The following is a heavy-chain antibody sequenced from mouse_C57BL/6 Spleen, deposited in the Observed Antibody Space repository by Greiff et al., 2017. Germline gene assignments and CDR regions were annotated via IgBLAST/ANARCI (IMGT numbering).Heavy chain of an antibody. CDR1: GYTFTDHT. CDR3: ARGGGGLRWYFDV. V-gene: IGHV1-78*01. CDR2: IYPRDGST. D-gene: IGHD2-2*01. Sequence: VQRVESDAELVKPGASVKISCKVSGYTFTDHTIHWMKQRPEQGLEWIGYIYPRDGSTKYNERFKGKATLTADKSSSAAYMQLNSLTSEDAAVYFCARGGGGLRWYFDVWGTGTTVTVAS. J-gene: IGHJ1*03.